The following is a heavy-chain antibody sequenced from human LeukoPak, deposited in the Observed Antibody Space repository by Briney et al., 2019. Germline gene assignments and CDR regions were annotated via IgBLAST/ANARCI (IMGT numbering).Heavy chain of an antibody. D-gene: IGHD3-3*01. CDR2: VSSSGSTI. CDR3: AREFWHGSDY. V-gene: IGHV3-48*03. J-gene: IGHJ4*02. Sequence: SGGSLRLPCAASGFTLSSYEMNWVRQAPGKGLEWVSYVSSSGSTIYYADSAKGRFTISRDNAKSSLYLQMNSLRAEDTAVYYYAREFWHGSDYWGQGTLVTVSS. CDR1: GFTLSSYE.